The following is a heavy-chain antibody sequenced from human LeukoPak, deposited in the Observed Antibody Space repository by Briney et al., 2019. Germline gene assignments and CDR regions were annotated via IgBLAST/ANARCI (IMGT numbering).Heavy chain of an antibody. V-gene: IGHV1-3*04. CDR2: INTGNGNT. J-gene: IGHJ4*02. Sequence: ASVKVSCKASGYTFTSYAMHWVRQAPGQRLEWMGWINTGNGNTKFSQKFQGRVTITRDTSASTAYMGLSSLRSEDTAVYYCAKYSSSWHFDYWGQGTLVTVSS. D-gene: IGHD6-13*01. CDR3: AKYSSSWHFDY. CDR1: GYTFTSYA.